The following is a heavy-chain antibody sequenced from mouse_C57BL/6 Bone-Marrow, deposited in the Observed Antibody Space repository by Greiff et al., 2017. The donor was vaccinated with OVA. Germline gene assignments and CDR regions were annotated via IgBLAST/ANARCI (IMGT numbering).Heavy chain of an antibody. D-gene: IGHD2-1*01. V-gene: IGHV1-82*01. CDR1: GYAFSSSW. CDR2: IYPGDGDT. CDR3: ARLGNYSAWFAY. J-gene: IGHJ3*01. Sequence: LQQSGPELVKPGASVKISCKASGYAFSSSWMNWVKQRPGKGLEWIGRIYPGDGDTNYNGKFKGKATLTADKSSSTAYMQLSSLTSEDSAVYFCARLGNYSAWFAYWGQGTLVTVSA.